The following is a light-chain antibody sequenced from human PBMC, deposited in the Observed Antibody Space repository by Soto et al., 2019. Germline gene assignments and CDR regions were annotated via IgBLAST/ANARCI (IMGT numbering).Light chain of an antibody. CDR2: DAS. CDR3: QQYDDLTIT. Sequence: DIQMTQSPSTLSASIGDRVTITCRASESVKSWLAWYQQKSGKAPKLLISDASNLETGVPSRFSGGGSGTDFTFTITSLKKEDCAIYDGQQYDDLTITFGQGTRLEIK. J-gene: IGKJ5*01. V-gene: IGKV1-33*01. CDR1: ESVKSW.